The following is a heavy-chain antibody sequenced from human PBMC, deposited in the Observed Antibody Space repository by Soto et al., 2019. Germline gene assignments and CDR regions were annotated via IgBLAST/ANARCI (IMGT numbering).Heavy chain of an antibody. V-gene: IGHV4-31*03. CDR2: IYFTGIT. J-gene: IGHJ5*02. CDR1: SGSLSSGGYY. CDR3: PRAPPYHKVDRFDL. Sequence: SETLSLTCTVSSGSLSSGGYYWNWIRQHPVKGLEWIGYIYFTGITYSTPSLKSRVTLSVDTSKSQFSLELRSVTAADTAIYYCPRAPPYHKVDRFDLWCRGVLVTVSS.